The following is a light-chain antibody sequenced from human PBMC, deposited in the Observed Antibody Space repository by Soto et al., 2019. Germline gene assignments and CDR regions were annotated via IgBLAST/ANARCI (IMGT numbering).Light chain of an antibody. CDR2: GAS. Sequence: ETVMAHSPATLSMSPGERITLSCRASQSVSRNLAWYQQRPGQTPRLLFYGASTRATGIPARFSASGSGTEFILTISSLQSEDFAVYSCQQYNNWPLTFGGGTKV. V-gene: IGKV3-15*01. J-gene: IGKJ4*01. CDR3: QQYNNWPLT. CDR1: QSVSRN.